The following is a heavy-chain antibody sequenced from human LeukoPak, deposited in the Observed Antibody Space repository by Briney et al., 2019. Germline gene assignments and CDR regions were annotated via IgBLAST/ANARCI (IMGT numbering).Heavy chain of an antibody. V-gene: IGHV3-23*01. J-gene: IGHJ3*02. CDR2: ISGSGGST. D-gene: IGHD3-22*01. Sequence: GGSLRLSCAASGFTFSSYAMNWVRQAPGKGLEWVSAISGSGGSTYYADSVKGRFTISRDNSKNTLYLQMNSLRAEDTAVYYCAKDPSSSSGAFDIWGQGTMVTVSS. CDR3: AKDPSSSSGAFDI. CDR1: GFTFSSYA.